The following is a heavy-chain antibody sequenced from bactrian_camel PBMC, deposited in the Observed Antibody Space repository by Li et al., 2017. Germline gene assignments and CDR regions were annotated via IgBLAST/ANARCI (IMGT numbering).Heavy chain of an antibody. Sequence: HVQLVESGGGSVEAGGSLTVSCKASGFRYNSYAMAWFRQAPEKEREAVAFISTGGAVIDYADSVKGRFTISRDNAKNFLYLQMNSLKPEDTAMYYCAAHTSRGGYCDSLRNLLFGYWGQGTQVTVS. D-gene: IGHD2*01. CDR3: AAHTSRGGYCDSLRNLLFGY. V-gene: IGHV3S63*01. J-gene: IGHJ6*01. CDR2: ISTGGAVI. CDR1: GFRYNSYA.